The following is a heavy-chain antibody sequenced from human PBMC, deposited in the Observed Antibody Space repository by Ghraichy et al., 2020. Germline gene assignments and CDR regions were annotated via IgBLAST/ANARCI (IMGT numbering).Heavy chain of an antibody. CDR2: ISSSSSYT. V-gene: IGHV3-11*06. D-gene: IGHD6-19*01. CDR1: GFTFSDYY. J-gene: IGHJ6*02. CDR3: ARDGPSSGWPSYYYYGMDV. Sequence: GGSLRLSCAASGFTFSDYYMSWIRQAPGKGLEWVLYISSSSSYTNYADSVKGRFTISRDNAKNSLYLQMNSLRAEDTAVYYCARDGPSSGWPSYYYYGMDVWGQGTTVTVSS.